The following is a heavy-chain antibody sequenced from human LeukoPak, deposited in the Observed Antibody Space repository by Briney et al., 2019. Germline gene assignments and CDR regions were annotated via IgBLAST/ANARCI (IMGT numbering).Heavy chain of an antibody. Sequence: SETLSLTCAVYGGSFSDYYWSWIRQPPGKGLEWIGEINHSGGTNYNPSLKSRVTISVDTSKNQFSLKLSSVTAADTAVYYCARGKEEIVVVPAAAAGYYYYYMDVWGKGTTVTVSS. J-gene: IGHJ6*03. CDR3: ARGKEEIVVVPAAAAGYYYYYMDV. V-gene: IGHV4-34*01. CDR1: GGSFSDYY. CDR2: INHSGGT. D-gene: IGHD2-2*01.